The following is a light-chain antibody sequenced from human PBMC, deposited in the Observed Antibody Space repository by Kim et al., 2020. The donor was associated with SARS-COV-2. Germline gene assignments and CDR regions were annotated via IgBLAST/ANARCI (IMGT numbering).Light chain of an antibody. CDR2: GAS. Sequence: SVSPGERATLSCRASQSVTNSLAWYQQRPGQVPRLLIYGASTRATGVPARFSGSGSGTEFTLTIGSLQSEDFAIYYCQQYSDWPRNFGQGTKLEI. CDR3: QQYSDWPRN. V-gene: IGKV3-15*01. J-gene: IGKJ2*01. CDR1: QSVTNS.